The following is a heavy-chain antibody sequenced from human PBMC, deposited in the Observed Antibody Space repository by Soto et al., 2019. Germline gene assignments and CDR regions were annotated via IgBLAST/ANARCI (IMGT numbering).Heavy chain of an antibody. J-gene: IGHJ3*02. Sequence: QVQLVQSGAEVKKPGASVKVSCKASGYTFTTYGLSWVRQAPGKGLEWMGWISAYNGNRNYAQKLQGRVTMTTDTSTSTAYMELRSLRSDDTAVDYCARDGGYCSGGSCNDAFDIWGQGTMVTVSS. CDR1: GYTFTTYG. V-gene: IGHV1-18*01. D-gene: IGHD2-15*01. CDR2: ISAYNGNR. CDR3: ARDGGYCSGGSCNDAFDI.